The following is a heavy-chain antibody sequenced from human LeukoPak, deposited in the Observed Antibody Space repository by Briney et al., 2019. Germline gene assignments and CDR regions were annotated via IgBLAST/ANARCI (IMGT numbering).Heavy chain of an antibody. CDR2: ISGYNGNT. CDR1: GYTFSTYG. D-gene: IGHD1-26*01. Sequence: GASVKVSCKASGYTFSTYGISWMRQAPGQGLEWMGWISGYNGNTNYAQNLQGRVTMTTDTSTSTAYMELRSLRSDDTAVYYCARVGIVGAPAWVDVWGQGTTVTVS. V-gene: IGHV1-18*01. J-gene: IGHJ6*02. CDR3: ARVGIVGAPAWVDV.